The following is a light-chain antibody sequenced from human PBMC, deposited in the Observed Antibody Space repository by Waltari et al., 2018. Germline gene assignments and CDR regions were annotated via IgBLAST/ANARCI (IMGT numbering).Light chain of an antibody. CDR2: LGS. J-gene: IGKJ5*01. Sequence: DIVMTQSPLSLPVTPGEPASISCRSSQSLLHRNGYNYLDWYLQKPGQSPQLLIYLGSNRASGVPDRFSGSGSGTDFTLKISRVEAEDVGVYYCMQALQSRITFGPGTRLEIK. CDR1: QSLLHRNGYNY. CDR3: MQALQSRIT. V-gene: IGKV2-28*01.